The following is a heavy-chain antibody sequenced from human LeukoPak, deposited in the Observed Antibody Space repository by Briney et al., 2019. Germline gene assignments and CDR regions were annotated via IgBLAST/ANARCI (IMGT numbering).Heavy chain of an antibody. CDR2: IYYSGST. CDR3: ASLKYPRGWFDP. J-gene: IGHJ5*02. Sequence: PSETLSLTCTVSGGSISSYYWSWIRQPPGKGLEWIRYIYYSGSTNYNPSLKSRVTISVHTSKNQFSLKLSSVTAADTAVYYCASLKYPRGWFDPWGQGTLVTVSS. CDR1: GGSISSYY. V-gene: IGHV4-59*01. D-gene: IGHD2-2*01.